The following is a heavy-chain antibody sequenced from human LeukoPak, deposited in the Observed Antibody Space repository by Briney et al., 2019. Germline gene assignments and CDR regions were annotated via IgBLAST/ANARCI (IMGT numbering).Heavy chain of an antibody. CDR1: GFTFSSYW. CDR3: ARTQVGAMFDY. J-gene: IGHJ4*02. Sequence: GGSLRLSCAASGFTFSSYWMSWVRQAPGKGLEWISYISTSGGIINYADSVRGRFTISRDNAKKSLYLQMNSLRTEDTAVYYCARTQVGAMFDYWGQGTLVTVSS. V-gene: IGHV3-48*04. D-gene: IGHD1-26*01. CDR2: ISTSGGII.